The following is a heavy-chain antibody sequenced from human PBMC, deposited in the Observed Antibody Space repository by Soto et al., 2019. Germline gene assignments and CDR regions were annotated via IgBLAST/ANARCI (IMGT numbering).Heavy chain of an antibody. V-gene: IGHV4-34*01. J-gene: IGHJ4*02. D-gene: IGHD2-2*01. CDR1: GGSFSGYY. CDR2: INHSGST. Sequence: LSLTCAVYGGSFSGYYWSWIRQPPGKGLEWIGEINHSGSTNYNPSLKSRVTISVDTPKNQFSLKLSSVTAADTAVYYCARSGPAGPGYFDYWGQGTLVTVSS. CDR3: ARSGPAGPGYFDY.